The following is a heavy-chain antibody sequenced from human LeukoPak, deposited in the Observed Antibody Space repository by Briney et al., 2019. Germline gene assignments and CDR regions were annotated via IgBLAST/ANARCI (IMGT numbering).Heavy chain of an antibody. J-gene: IGHJ4*02. CDR1: GYIXTTYS. CDR3: ARSNVDTSMTQIDY. V-gene: IGHV1-18*01. D-gene: IGHD5-18*01. Sequence: ASVKVSCKTSGYIXTTYSITGVRQAPGHGLQWMGWISPYNGNTNYAQRLQDRVTLTTATSTSTAYMELRSLISDDTAVYYCARSNVDTSMTQIDYWGQGTLVTVSS. CDR2: ISPYNGNT.